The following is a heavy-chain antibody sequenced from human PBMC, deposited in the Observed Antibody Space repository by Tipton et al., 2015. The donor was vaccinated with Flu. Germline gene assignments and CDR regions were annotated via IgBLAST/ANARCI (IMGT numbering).Heavy chain of an antibody. CDR3: ARGHTAMVGSLYYYGMDV. V-gene: IGHV4-34*01. J-gene: IGHJ6*02. Sequence: AVSGITFCSYAMSWVRQPPGKGLEWIGEINHSGSTDYNPSLKSRVTISVDTSKNQFSLKLSSVTAADTAVYYCARGHTAMVGSLYYYGMDVWGQGTTVTVS. CDR1: GITFCSYA. CDR2: INHSGST. D-gene: IGHD5-18*01.